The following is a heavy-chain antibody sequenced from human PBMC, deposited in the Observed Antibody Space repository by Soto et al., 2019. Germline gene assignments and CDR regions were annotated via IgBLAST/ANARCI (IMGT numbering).Heavy chain of an antibody. CDR2: IYYSGST. J-gene: IGHJ6*02. D-gene: IGHD2-15*01. CDR3: ARDLVGGMDV. Sequence: SETLSLTCTVSGGSISSGGYYWSCIRQHPGKGLEWIGYIYYSGSTYYNPSLKSRVTISVDTSKNQFSLKLSSVTAADTAVYYCARDLVGGMDVWGQGTTVTVSS. CDR1: GGSISSGGYY. V-gene: IGHV4-31*03.